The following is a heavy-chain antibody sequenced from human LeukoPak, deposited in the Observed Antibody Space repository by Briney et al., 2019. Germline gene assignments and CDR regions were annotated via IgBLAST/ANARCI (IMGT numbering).Heavy chain of an antibody. Sequence: GGSLRLSCAASGFTVSSNYMSWVRQAPGKGLERVSYISSSSSTIYYADSVKGRFTISRDNAKNSLYLQMNSLRAEDTAVYYCARDWDYFDYWGQGTLVTVSS. V-gene: IGHV3-48*01. CDR3: ARDWDYFDY. CDR2: ISSSSSTI. CDR1: GFTVSSNY. D-gene: IGHD3-16*01. J-gene: IGHJ4*02.